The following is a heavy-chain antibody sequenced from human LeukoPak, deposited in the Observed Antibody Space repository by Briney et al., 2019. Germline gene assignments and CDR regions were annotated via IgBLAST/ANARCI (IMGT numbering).Heavy chain of an antibody. V-gene: IGHV1-69*05. CDR3: ASHHGGQLSYFDY. CDR1: GGTFSSYA. J-gene: IGHJ4*02. CDR2: IIPIFGTA. D-gene: IGHD1-1*01. Sequence: SVKVSCKASGGTFSSYAISWVRQAPGQGLEWVGGIIPIFGTANYAQKFQGRVTITTDESTSTAYMELSSLRSEYTAVYYCASHHGGQLSYFDYWGQGTLVTVSS.